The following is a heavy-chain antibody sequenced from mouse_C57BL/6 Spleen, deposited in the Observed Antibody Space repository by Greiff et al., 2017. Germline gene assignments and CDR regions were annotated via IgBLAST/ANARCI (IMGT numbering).Heavy chain of an antibody. D-gene: IGHD2-4*01. CDR1: GFTFSDYG. V-gene: IGHV5-17*01. CDR3: ARRDYDYDGYAMDY. CDR2: ISSGSSTI. Sequence: EVHLVESGGGLVKPGGSLKLSCAASGFTFSDYGMHWVRQAPEKGLEWVAYISSGSSTIYYADTVKGRFTTSRDNAKNTLFLQMTSLRSEDTAMYYCARRDYDYDGYAMDYWGQGTSVTVSS. J-gene: IGHJ4*01.